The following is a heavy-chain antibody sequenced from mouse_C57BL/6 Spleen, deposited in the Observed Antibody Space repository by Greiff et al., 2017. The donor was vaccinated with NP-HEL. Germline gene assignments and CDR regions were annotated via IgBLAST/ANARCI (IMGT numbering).Heavy chain of an antibody. J-gene: IGHJ2*01. CDR3: TRPDSDAPFDY. CDR1: GYTFTDYE. Sequence: VQLQQSGAELVRPGASVTLSCKASGYTFTDYEMHWVKQTPVHGLEWIGAIDPETGGTAYNQKFKGKAILTADKSSSTAYMELRSLTSEDSAVYYCTRPDSDAPFDYWGQGTTLTVSS. D-gene: IGHD3-1*01. V-gene: IGHV1-15*01. CDR2: IDPETGGT.